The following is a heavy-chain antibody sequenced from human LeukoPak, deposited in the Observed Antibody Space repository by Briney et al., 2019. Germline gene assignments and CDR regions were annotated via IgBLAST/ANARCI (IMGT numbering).Heavy chain of an antibody. Sequence: GGSLRLSCTASGFTFNSYSMTWVRQAPGMGLEWVANIKHDGSEKYYVDSVRGRFTISRDNAKNSLYLQMNTLRAEDTAVYYCARGRIAAAGTYYYYYMDVWGKGTTVTVSS. J-gene: IGHJ6*03. V-gene: IGHV3-7*01. CDR3: ARGRIAAAGTYYYYYMDV. D-gene: IGHD6-13*01. CDR1: GFTFNSYS. CDR2: IKHDGSEK.